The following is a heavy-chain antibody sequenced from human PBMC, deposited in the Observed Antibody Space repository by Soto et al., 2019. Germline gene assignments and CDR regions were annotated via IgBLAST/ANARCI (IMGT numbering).Heavy chain of an antibody. CDR2: IYYSGST. CDR3: AREISETPAYFDY. CDR1: GGSSSRGGYY. Sequence: SETLSLTCTVSGGSSSRGGYYWSWIRPHPGKGLEWIGYIYYSGSTYYNPSLKSRVTISVDTSKNQFSLKLSSVTAADTAVYYCAREISETPAYFDYWGQGTLVTVSS. J-gene: IGHJ4*02. V-gene: IGHV4-31*03. D-gene: IGHD6-25*01.